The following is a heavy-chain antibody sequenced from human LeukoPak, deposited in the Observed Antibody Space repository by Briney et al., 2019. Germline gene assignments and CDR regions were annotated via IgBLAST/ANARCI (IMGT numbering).Heavy chain of an antibody. V-gene: IGHV4-30-2*01. Sequence: PSQTLSLTCSVSGGSIDSGIYSWSWIRQPPGKGLEWIGYIFHTGSTSYNPSLKSRVTISVDTSKNQFSLKLSSVTAADTAVYYCARGIAAVSWGQGTLVTVSS. D-gene: IGHD6-13*01. CDR3: ARGIAAVS. CDR2: IFHTGST. J-gene: IGHJ4*02. CDR1: GGSIDSGIYS.